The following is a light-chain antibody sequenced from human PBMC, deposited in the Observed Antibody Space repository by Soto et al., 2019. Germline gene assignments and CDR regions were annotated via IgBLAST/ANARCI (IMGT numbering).Light chain of an antibody. V-gene: IGKV1-39*01. Sequence: DIQMTQSPSSLSASVGDRVTITCRASESISRHLNWYQQKPGKAPKLLIYAASSLQNGVPSRFSSSGSGTDFTLTISNLQPEDFATYYCQQSHSTLSITFGQGTRLEIK. CDR2: AAS. J-gene: IGKJ5*01. CDR1: ESISRH. CDR3: QQSHSTLSIT.